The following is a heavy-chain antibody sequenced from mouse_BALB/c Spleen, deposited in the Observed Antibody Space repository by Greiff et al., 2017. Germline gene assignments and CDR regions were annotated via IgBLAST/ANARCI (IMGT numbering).Heavy chain of an antibody. CDR3: ARDYGSSCPWFAY. Sequence: VQLQQSGAELVRPGALVKLSCKASGFNIKDYYMHWVKQRPEQGLEWIGWIDPENGNTIYDPKFQGKASITADTSSNTAYLQLSSLTSEDTAVYYCARDYGSSCPWFAYWGQGTLVTVSA. D-gene: IGHD1-1*01. J-gene: IGHJ3*01. CDR1: GFNIKDYY. CDR2: IDPENGNT. V-gene: IGHV14-1*02.